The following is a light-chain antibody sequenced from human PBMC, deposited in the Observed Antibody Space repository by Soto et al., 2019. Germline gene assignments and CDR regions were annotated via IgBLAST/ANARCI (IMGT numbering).Light chain of an antibody. CDR1: RSFSSNY. J-gene: IGKJ1*01. CDR2: GAS. V-gene: IGKV3-20*01. CDR3: QQYGSSPWT. Sequence: EIVLTQSPGTLSLSPGERATLSCRASRSFSSNYLAWYQQKPGQAPRLLIYGASIRATGIPDRFSGSGSGTDFTLTISRLEPEDSAVYYCQQYGSSPWTFGQGTKVEIK.